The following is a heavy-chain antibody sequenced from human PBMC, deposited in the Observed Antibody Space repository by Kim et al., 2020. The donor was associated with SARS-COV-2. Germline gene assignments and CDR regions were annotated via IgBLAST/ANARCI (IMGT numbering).Heavy chain of an antibody. D-gene: IGHD3-10*01. J-gene: IGHJ6*02. Sequence: SETLSLTCTVSGGSISSGGYYWSWIRQHPGKGLEWIGYIYYSGSTYYNPSLKSRVTISVDTSKNQFSLKLSSVTAADTAVYYCAALWFGEPNDFNYYYYGMDVWGQGTTVTVSS. V-gene: IGHV4-31*03. CDR1: GGSISSGGYY. CDR2: IYYSGST. CDR3: AALWFGEPNDFNYYYYGMDV.